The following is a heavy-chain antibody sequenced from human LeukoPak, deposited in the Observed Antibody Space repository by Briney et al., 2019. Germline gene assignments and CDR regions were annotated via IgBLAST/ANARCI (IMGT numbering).Heavy chain of an antibody. CDR2: INHSGGT. CDR1: GGSFSGYY. Sequence: SETLSLTCAVYGGSFSGYYWSWIRQPPGKGLEWIGEINHSGGTNYNPSLKSRVTISVDTSKNQFSLKLSSVTAADTAVYYCARHDYVWGSYDYWGQGTLVTVSS. D-gene: IGHD3-16*01. J-gene: IGHJ4*02. CDR3: ARHDYVWGSYDY. V-gene: IGHV4-34*01.